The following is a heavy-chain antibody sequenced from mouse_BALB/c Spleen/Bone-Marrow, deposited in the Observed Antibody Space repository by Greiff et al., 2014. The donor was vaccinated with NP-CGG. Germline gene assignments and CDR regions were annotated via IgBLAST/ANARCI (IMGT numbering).Heavy chain of an antibody. CDR3: ARMGRLRRGDY. V-gene: IGHV1-82*01. Sequence: QVQLKESGPELVKPGASVKISCKASGYAFGSSWMNWVKQRPGQGLEWIGRIYPGDGDTNYNGKFKGKATLTADKSSSTAYMQLSSLTSVDSAVYFCARMGRLRRGDYWGQGTTLTVSS. D-gene: IGHD2-4*01. CDR2: IYPGDGDT. CDR1: GYAFGSSW. J-gene: IGHJ2*01.